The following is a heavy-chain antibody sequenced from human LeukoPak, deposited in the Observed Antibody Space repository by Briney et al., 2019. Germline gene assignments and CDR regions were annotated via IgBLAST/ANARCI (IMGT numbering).Heavy chain of an antibody. Sequence: GGSLRLSCAAAGFTFNNYGMTWFRQVPGKGLEWVSTINDRGKNTHYPDSVKGRFTISRDNSRNTLYLQMNSLRAEDTAVYYCAKIISYSSSWYGHYFDYWGQGTLVTVSS. D-gene: IGHD6-13*01. J-gene: IGHJ4*02. V-gene: IGHV3-23*01. CDR2: INDRGKNT. CDR1: GFTFNNYG. CDR3: AKIISYSSSWYGHYFDY.